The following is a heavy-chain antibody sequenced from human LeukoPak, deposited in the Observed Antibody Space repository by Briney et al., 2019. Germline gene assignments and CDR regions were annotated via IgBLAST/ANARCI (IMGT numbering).Heavy chain of an antibody. CDR1: GGSISSGGYS. J-gene: IGHJ6*04. CDR2: IYHSGST. CDR3: ARDPSSGSFYGMDV. D-gene: IGHD3-10*01. Sequence: SETLSLTCAVSGGSISSGGYSWSWIRQPPGKGLEWIGYIYHSGSTSYNPSLKSRVTMSVDRSRNQFSLKLSSVTAADTAVYYCARDPSSGSFYGMDVWGKGTTVTVSS. V-gene: IGHV4-30-2*01.